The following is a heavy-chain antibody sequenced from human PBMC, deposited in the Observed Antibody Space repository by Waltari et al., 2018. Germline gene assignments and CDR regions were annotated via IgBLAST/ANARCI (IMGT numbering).Heavy chain of an antibody. D-gene: IGHD3-10*01. Sequence: QLQLQESGPGLVKPSETLSLTCTVAGGSISRRSYFWGWIRQPPGKGLEWIGSIYYRGETYYNPSLKSRVTISVDTSKNQFSLKMSSVTAADTAVYYCARPARVRGAANWFDPWGQGTLVTVSS. CDR1: GGSISRRSYF. CDR2: IYYRGET. J-gene: IGHJ5*02. V-gene: IGHV4-39*01. CDR3: ARPARVRGAANWFDP.